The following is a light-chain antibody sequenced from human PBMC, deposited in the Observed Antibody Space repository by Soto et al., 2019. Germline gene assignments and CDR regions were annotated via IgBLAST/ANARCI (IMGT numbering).Light chain of an antibody. CDR1: SSDVGGYNY. CDR3: SSYTSSSTQV. Sequence: QSALTQPASVSGSPGQSITISCTGTSSDVGGYNYVSWYQQHPGKAPKLMIYDVNNRPSGVSNRFSGSKSGNTASLTISGLQAEDEADYYCSSYTSSSTQVFGTGTKLT. J-gene: IGLJ1*01. CDR2: DVN. V-gene: IGLV2-14*01.